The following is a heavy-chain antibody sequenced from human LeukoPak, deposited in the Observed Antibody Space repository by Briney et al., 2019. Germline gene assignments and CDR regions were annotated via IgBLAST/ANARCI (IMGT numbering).Heavy chain of an antibody. CDR3: AREDYTYPTSGPFDP. CDR2: IYTTGST. V-gene: IGHV4-61*02. CDR1: GGSISSGSYY. D-gene: IGHD4-11*01. J-gene: IGHJ5*02. Sequence: SETLSLTCTVSGGSISSGSYYWSWIRQPAGKGLEWIGRIYTTGSTNYYPSLKSRVTISIDTSKNQFSLKLSSVTAADTAVYYCAREDYTYPTSGPFDPWGQGTLVTVSS.